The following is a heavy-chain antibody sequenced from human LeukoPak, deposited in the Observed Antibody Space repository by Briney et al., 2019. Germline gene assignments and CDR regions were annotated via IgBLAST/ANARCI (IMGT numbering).Heavy chain of an antibody. CDR2: INHSGST. CDR3: ARSAVIRGFDY. D-gene: IGHD3-16*02. V-gene: IGHV4-34*01. CDR1: GGSFSGYY. Sequence: PSETLSLTCAVYGGSFSGYYWSWIRQPPGKGLEWIGEINHSGSTNYNPSLKSRVTISVDTSKNQFSLKLSSVTAADTAVYYCARSAVIRGFDYWGQGTLVTVSS. J-gene: IGHJ4*02.